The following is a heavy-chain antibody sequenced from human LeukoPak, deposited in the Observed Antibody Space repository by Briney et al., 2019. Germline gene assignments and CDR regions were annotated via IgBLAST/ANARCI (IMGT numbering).Heavy chain of an antibody. CDR3: AREGYGVSNWFDP. V-gene: IGHV4-30-4*01. CDR2: IYYSGST. Sequence: PSQTLSLTCTVSGGSISSGDYYWSWIRQPPRKGLEWIGYIYYSGSTYYNPSLKSRVTISVDTSKNQFSLKLSSVTAADTAVYYCAREGYGVSNWFDPWGQGTLVTVSS. CDR1: GGSISSGDYY. D-gene: IGHD4-17*01. J-gene: IGHJ5*02.